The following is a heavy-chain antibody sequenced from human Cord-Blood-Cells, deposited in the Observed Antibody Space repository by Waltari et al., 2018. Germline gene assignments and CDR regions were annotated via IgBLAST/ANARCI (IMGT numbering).Heavy chain of an antibody. CDR3: ATGLVRYCGGDCYSAFDI. CDR1: GYTLTELS. J-gene: IGHJ3*02. V-gene: IGHV1-24*01. D-gene: IGHD2-21*02. Sequence: QVQLVQSGAEVKKPGASVKVSCKVSGYTLTELSMHWVRQAPGKGLEWMGGFDPEDGETIYAQKFQGRVTMTEDTSTDTAYMELSSLRSEDTAVYYCATGLVRYCGGDCYSAFDIWGQGTMVTVSS. CDR2: FDPEDGET.